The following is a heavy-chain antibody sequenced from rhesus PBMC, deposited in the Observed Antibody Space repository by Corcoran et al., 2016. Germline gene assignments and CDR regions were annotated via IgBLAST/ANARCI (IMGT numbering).Heavy chain of an antibody. V-gene: IGHV4-160*01. CDR2: IYGSGGST. J-gene: IGHJ6*01. CDR3: ARLYSWSYGLDS. Sequence: QVQLQESGPGLVKHSETLSLTCAVSGGSISSNYWSWIRQPPGKGLEGIGRIYGSGGSTDYNPSLKSRVTISTDTSKNQFSLKLSSVTAADTAVYYCARLYSWSYGLDSWGQGVVVTVSS. CDR1: GGSISSNY. D-gene: IGHD1-1-1*01.